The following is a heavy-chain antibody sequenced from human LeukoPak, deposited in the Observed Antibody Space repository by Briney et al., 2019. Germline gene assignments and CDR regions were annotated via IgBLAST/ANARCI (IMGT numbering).Heavy chain of an antibody. V-gene: IGHV4-59*10. CDR3: ARGLYYGSGSSLDY. CDR1: GGSFSGYY. Sequence: SGTLSLTCAVYGGSFSGYYWIWIRQPAGKGLEWIGRIYTSGSTNYNPSLKSRVTMSVDTSKNQISLNLSSVTAADTAVYYCARGLYYGSGSSLDYWGQGTLVTVSS. CDR2: IYTSGST. D-gene: IGHD3-10*01. J-gene: IGHJ4*02.